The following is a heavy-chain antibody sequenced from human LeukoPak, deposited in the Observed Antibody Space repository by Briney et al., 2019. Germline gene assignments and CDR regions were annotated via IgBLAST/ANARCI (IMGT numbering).Heavy chain of an antibody. CDR3: AIWGYSSGSYEEAVGY. D-gene: IGHD6-19*01. J-gene: IGHJ4*02. Sequence: GGSLRLSCAASGFTFSSYSMNWVRQAPVKGLEWVSYISSSSSTIYYADSVKGRFTISRDNAKNSLYLQMNSLRAEDTAAYYCAIWGYSSGSYEEAVGYWGQGTLVTVSS. V-gene: IGHV3-48*01. CDR1: GFTFSSYS. CDR2: ISSSSSTI.